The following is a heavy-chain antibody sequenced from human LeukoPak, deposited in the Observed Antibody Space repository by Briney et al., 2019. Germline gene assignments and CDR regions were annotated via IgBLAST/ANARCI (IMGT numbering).Heavy chain of an antibody. CDR2: IYYSGST. V-gene: IGHV4-59*01. Sequence: SETLSLTCTVSGGSISSYYWSWIRQPPGKGLEWIGYIYYSGSTNYNPSLKSRVTISVDTSKNQFSLKLSSVTAADTAVYYCARAAGGIAVAGNLGWFDPWGQGTLVTVSS. J-gene: IGHJ5*02. CDR1: GGSISSYY. D-gene: IGHD6-19*01. CDR3: ARAAGGIAVAGNLGWFDP.